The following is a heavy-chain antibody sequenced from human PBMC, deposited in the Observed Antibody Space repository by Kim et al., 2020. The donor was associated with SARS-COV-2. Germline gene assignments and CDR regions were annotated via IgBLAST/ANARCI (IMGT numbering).Heavy chain of an antibody. Sequence: KCQGRVTITADESTSTAYMELGSLRSEDTAVYYCARDNYEQWLVEGEFDYWGQGTLVTVSS. CDR3: ARDNYEQWLVEGEFDY. V-gene: IGHV1-69*01. J-gene: IGHJ4*02. D-gene: IGHD6-19*01.